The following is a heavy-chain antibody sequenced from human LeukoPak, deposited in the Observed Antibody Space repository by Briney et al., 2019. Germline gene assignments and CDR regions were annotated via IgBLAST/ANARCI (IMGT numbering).Heavy chain of an antibody. D-gene: IGHD2-15*01. CDR3: ARYENGGIDY. V-gene: IGHV3-23*01. CDR2: TTGSGDKL. J-gene: IGHJ4*02. Sequence: GGSLRLSCTASGFTFRSYALSWVRQAPGKGLEWVSATTGSGDKLFYADSVKGRFTISRDNAKNTLYLQMNNLRAEDTAVYYCARYENGGIDYWGQGTLVTVSS. CDR1: GFTFRSYA.